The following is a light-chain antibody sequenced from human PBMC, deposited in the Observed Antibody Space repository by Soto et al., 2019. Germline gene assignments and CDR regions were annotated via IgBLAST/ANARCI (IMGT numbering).Light chain of an antibody. CDR1: QSVSSNY. Sequence: EIVLTQSPGTLSLSPGARATLSCRASQSVSSNYLAWYQQIPGQAPTILIYGASSRATGVPDRFSGIVSGTDFTLTISRLEPKDSAMYYGQQYNDWPPITFGQGTRLEIK. J-gene: IGKJ5*01. CDR2: GAS. V-gene: IGKV3-20*01. CDR3: QQYNDWPPIT.